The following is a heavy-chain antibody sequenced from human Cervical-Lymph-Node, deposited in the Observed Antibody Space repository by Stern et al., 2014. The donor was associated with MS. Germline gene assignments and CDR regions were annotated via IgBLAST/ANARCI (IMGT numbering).Heavy chain of an antibody. CDR3: ARESIAAAGPLSFGMDV. CDR2: IIPIFGTA. D-gene: IGHD6-13*01. V-gene: IGHV1-69*01. Sequence: QVQLVQSGAEVKKPGSSVKVSCKASGGTFSSYAISWVRQAPGQGLEWIGGIIPIFGTANYAQKFQGRVTITADESTSTAYMELSSLRSEDTAVYYCARESIAAAGPLSFGMDVWGQGTTVTVSS. J-gene: IGHJ6*02. CDR1: GGTFSSYA.